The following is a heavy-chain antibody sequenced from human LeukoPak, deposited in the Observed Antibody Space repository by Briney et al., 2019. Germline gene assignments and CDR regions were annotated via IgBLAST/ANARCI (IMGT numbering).Heavy chain of an antibody. J-gene: IGHJ4*02. CDR3: ARVRSPYDYVWGSYRLSDDDSNDY. CDR2: IRSTANGYAT. CDR1: GFTFSGSA. V-gene: IGHV3-73*01. Sequence: GGSLRLSCAASGFTFSGSALHWVRQASGKGLEWVGRIRSTANGYATAYAASVKGRFTISRDDSKNTAYLQMDSLKTEDTAVYYCARVRSPYDYVWGSYRLSDDDSNDYWGQGTLVTVSS. D-gene: IGHD3-16*02.